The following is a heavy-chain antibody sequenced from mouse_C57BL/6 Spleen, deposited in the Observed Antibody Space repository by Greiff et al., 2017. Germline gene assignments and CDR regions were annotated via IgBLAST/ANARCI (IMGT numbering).Heavy chain of an antibody. CDR1: GFTFSSYA. D-gene: IGHD2-5*01. CDR3: ARDPHYYSNYAMDY. J-gene: IGHJ4*01. Sequence: EVHLVESGGGLVKPGGSLKLSCAASGFTFSSYAMSWVRQTPEKRLEWVATISDGGSYTYYPDNVKGRFTISRDNAKNNLYLQMSHLKSEDTAMYYCARDPHYYSNYAMDYWGQGTSVTVSS. CDR2: ISDGGSYT. V-gene: IGHV5-4*01.